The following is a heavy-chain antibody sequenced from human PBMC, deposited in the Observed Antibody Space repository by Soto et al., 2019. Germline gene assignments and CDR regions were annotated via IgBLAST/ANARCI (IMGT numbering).Heavy chain of an antibody. J-gene: IGHJ4*02. CDR2: ISTSSYI. D-gene: IGHD6-19*01. V-gene: IGHV3-21*01. Sequence: GSLRLSCAASGFTFSSYSMNWVRQAPGKGLEWVSSISTSSYIYYADSVKGRFTISRDNAKNSLYLQMNSLRAEDTAVYYCARDSSGWLIDYWGQGTLVTVSS. CDR1: GFTFSSYS. CDR3: ARDSSGWLIDY.